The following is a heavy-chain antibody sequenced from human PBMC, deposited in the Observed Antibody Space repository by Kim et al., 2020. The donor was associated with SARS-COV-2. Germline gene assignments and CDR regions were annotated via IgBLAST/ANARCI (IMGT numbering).Heavy chain of an antibody. D-gene: IGHD3-10*01. CDR1: GFTFSNYA. Sequence: GGSLRLSCAASGFTFSNYAMTWVRQAPGKGLEWVADIGGSGGNIYYADSVKGRFTISRDNSKNTLYLQMHSLTAEDTAVYYCADFGSGSYCFEYWGQGTLVTVSS. V-gene: IGHV3-23*01. J-gene: IGHJ4*02. CDR3: ADFGSGSYCFEY. CDR2: IGGSGGNI.